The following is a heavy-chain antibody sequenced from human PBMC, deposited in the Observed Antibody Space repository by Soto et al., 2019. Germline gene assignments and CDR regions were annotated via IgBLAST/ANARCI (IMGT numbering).Heavy chain of an antibody. D-gene: IGHD3-10*01. J-gene: IGHJ6*02. V-gene: IGHV3-23*01. Sequence: EVQLLESGGGLVQPGGSLRLSCAASGFTFSRYAMSWVRQAPGKGLEWVSAISGSGGSTYYADSVKGRFTISRDNSKNTLYLQMNSLRAEDTAVYYCAKVFGGYYYGMDVWGQGTTVTVSS. CDR1: GFTFSRYA. CDR2: ISGSGGST. CDR3: AKVFGGYYYGMDV.